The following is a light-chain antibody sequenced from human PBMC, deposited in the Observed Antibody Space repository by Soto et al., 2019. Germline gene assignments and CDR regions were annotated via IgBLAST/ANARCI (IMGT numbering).Light chain of an antibody. J-gene: IGLJ1*01. V-gene: IGLV2-14*01. Sequence: QSALTQPASVSGSPGQSITISCTGTSNDVGGYNYVSWYQQYPGNAPKLMLYEVSNRPSGVSNRFSGSKSGNMASLTISGLQAEDEADYYCSSYTSATTLVFGTGTKVTVL. CDR3: SSYTSATTLV. CDR1: SNDVGGYNY. CDR2: EVS.